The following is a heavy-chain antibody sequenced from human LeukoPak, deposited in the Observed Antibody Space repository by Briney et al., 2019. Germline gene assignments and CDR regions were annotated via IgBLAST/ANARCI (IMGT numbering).Heavy chain of an antibody. J-gene: IGHJ6*03. V-gene: IGHV4-59*01. CDR3: ARGPLGGSYYYYYYMDV. D-gene: IGHD1-26*01. CDR1: GGSISSYY. Sequence: SETLSLTCTVSGGSISSYYWSWIRQPPGKGLEWIGYIYYSGSTNYNPSLKSRVTISVDTSKNQFSLKLSSVTAADTAVYYCARGPLGGSYYYYYYMDVWGKGTTVTVSS. CDR2: IYYSGST.